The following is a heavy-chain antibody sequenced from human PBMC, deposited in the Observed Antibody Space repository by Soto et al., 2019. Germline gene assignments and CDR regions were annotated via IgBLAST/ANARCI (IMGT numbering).Heavy chain of an antibody. J-gene: IGHJ5*02. CDR3: AREGESIAAPNPRGGWFDP. CDR2: IYYSGST. D-gene: IGHD6-6*01. CDR1: GVSISSGGYY. Sequence: PSETLSLTCTVSGVSISSGGYYWSWIRQHPGKGLEWIGYIYYSGSTYYNPSLKSRVTISVDTSKNQFSLKLSSVTAADTAVYYCAREGESIAAPNPRGGWFDPWGQGTLVTVSS. V-gene: IGHV4-31*03.